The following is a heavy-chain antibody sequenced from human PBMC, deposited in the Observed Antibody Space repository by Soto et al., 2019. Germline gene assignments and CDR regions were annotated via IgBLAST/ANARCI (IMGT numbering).Heavy chain of an antibody. CDR2: ILPIFGTA. Sequence: QVQLVQSGAEVKKPGSSVKVSCKASGGTFSSYAISWVRQAPGQGLEWMGGILPIFGTANYAQKFQGRVTITAYKSTSTAYMELSSLRSEDTAVYYCATHLTFGGVIAYYFDYWGQGTLVTVSS. V-gene: IGHV1-69*06. D-gene: IGHD3-16*02. J-gene: IGHJ4*02. CDR3: ATHLTFGGVIAYYFDY. CDR1: GGTFSSYA.